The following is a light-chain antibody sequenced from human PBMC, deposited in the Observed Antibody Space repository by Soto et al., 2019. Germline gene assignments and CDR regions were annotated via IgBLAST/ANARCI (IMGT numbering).Light chain of an antibody. CDR2: GAS. J-gene: IGKJ3*01. CDR3: QHYGTAAL. CDR1: QSVSSSY. Sequence: EIVLTQSPGTLSLSPGERATLSCRASQSVSSSYLAWYQQKPSQAPRHLIYGASTRATGIPDRFSVSASGSVFTLSISRVEPEDFAVYYCQHYGTAALFGPGNKVDIK. V-gene: IGKV3-20*01.